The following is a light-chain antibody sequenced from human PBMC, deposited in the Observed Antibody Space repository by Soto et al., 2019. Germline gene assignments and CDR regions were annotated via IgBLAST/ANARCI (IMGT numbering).Light chain of an antibody. J-gene: IGKJ4*01. V-gene: IGKV3-20*01. CDR3: QQYDSSFT. CDR1: QHVTTTY. Sequence: IVLTQSPATLSLSPGERATLSCTASQHVTTTYIAWYQQKFGQAPRLLICGASTRATGTPDRFTGGGFGTDFTLTTSRMEPEDFAVYYCQQYDSSFTFGGGTKVEMK. CDR2: GAS.